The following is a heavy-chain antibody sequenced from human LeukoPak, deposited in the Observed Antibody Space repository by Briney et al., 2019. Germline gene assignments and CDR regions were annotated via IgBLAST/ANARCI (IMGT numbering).Heavy chain of an antibody. D-gene: IGHD6-13*01. CDR1: GGSISSGSFY. J-gene: IGHJ6*04. CDR3: GRDLGAAAAFTV. CDR2: IYINGGT. V-gene: IGHV4-61*02. Sequence: PSQTLSLTSTVSGGSISSGSFYWSWIRQPAGKGLEWIGRIYINGGTDYNASLKSRAAISVDTSKNQLSLKLSSMTAADTAVYYCGRDLGAAAAFTVWGKGTTVTVSS.